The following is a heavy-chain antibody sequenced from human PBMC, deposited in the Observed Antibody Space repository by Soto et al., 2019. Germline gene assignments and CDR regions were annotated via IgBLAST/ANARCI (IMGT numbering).Heavy chain of an antibody. V-gene: IGHV3-7*03. CDR1: GFTFSSYW. CDR2: IKQDGSEK. CDR3: ARSLILVGAGAEYFQH. Sequence: GGSLRLSCAASGFTFSSYWMSWVRQAPGKGLEWVANIKQDGSEKYYVDSVKGRFTISRDNAKNSLYLQMNSLRAEDTAVYYCARSLILVGAGAEYFQHWGQGTLVTVSS. J-gene: IGHJ1*01. D-gene: IGHD1-26*01.